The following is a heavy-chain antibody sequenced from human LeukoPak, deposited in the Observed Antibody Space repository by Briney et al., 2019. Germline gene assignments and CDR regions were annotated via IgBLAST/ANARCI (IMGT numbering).Heavy chain of an antibody. Sequence: GGSLRLSCVASGFTFNTYGIHWVRQAPGKGLEWVAGISSDGTSQDYADSVKGRFTISRDNSKNTLYLQMNSLRTEDTAVYYCARAAYCTSTSCHFSGYAQRPLDSWGQGTLVTVSS. CDR2: ISSDGTSQ. J-gene: IGHJ4*02. V-gene: IGHV3-30*03. CDR3: ARAAYCTSTSCHFSGYAQRPLDS. D-gene: IGHD2-2*01. CDR1: GFTFNTYG.